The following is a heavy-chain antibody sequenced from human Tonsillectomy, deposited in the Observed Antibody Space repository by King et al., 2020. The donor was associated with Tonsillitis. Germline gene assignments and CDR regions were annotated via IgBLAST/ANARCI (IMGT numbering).Heavy chain of an antibody. CDR2: IKLDGREK. CDR1: GFTFSSYW. Sequence: EVQLVESGGGLVQPGGSLRLSCAASGFTFSSYWMSWVRQAPGKGLEWVANIKLDGREKYYVDSVKGRFTISRDNAKNSLYLQMNSLRAEDTAVYYCARGGLGYHYWGQGTLVTVSP. J-gene: IGHJ4*02. CDR3: ARGGLGYHY. V-gene: IGHV3-7*04. D-gene: IGHD5-18*01.